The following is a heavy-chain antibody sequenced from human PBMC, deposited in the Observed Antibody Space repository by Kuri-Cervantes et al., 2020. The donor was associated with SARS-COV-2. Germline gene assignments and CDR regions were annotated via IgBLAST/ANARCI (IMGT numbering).Heavy chain of an antibody. CDR1: GGSISSSSYY. CDR3: ARPLEGGDYFDY. J-gene: IGHJ4*02. Sequence: SETLSLTCTVSGGSISSSSYYWGWIRQPPGKGLEWIGSIYYSGSTYYNPSLKSRVTISVDTSKNQFSLKLSSVTAADTAVYYCARPLEGGDYFDYWGQGTLVTVSS. CDR2: IYYSGST. D-gene: IGHD3-16*01. V-gene: IGHV4-39*01.